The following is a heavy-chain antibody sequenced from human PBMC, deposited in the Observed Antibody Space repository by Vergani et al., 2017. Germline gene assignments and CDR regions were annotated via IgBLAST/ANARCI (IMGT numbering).Heavy chain of an antibody. Sequence: QVQLVESGGGVVQPGGSLRLSCAASGFTFSSYGMHWFRQAPGKGLEWVAFIRYDGSNKYYADSVKGRFTISRDNSKNTLYLQMNSLRAEDTAVYYCANGASEYFQHWGQGTLVSVSS. V-gene: IGHV3-30*02. CDR2: IRYDGSNK. CDR1: GFTFSSYG. J-gene: IGHJ1*01. CDR3: ANGASEYFQH. D-gene: IGHD3-16*01.